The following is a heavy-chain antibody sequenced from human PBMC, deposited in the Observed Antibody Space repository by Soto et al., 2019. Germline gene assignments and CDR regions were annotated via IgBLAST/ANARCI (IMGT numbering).Heavy chain of an antibody. CDR1: GGSFSGYY. J-gene: IGHJ4*02. CDR3: ARRAVVLRYFDWLSPVDY. V-gene: IGHV4-34*01. D-gene: IGHD3-9*01. CDR2: INHSGST. Sequence: QVQLQQWGAGLLKPSETLSLTCAVYGGSFSGYYWSWIRQPPGKGLEWIGEINHSGSTNYNPSLKSRVTISVDTSKNQFSLKLSSVTAADTAVYYCARRAVVLRYFDWLSPVDYWGQGTLVTVSS.